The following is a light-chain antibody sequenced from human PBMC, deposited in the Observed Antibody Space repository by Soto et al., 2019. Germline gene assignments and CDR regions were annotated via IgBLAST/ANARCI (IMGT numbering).Light chain of an antibody. CDR3: CSYAGSYV. CDR1: SSDVGGYNY. Sequence: QSALTQPRSVSGSPGQSVTISCTGTSSDVGGYNYVSWYQQHPGKAPKLMIYDVSKRPSGVPDRFSGSKSGNTASLTISGLQAEDEGDYYCCSYAGSYVFGGGNKLTVL. V-gene: IGLV2-11*01. CDR2: DVS. J-gene: IGLJ2*01.